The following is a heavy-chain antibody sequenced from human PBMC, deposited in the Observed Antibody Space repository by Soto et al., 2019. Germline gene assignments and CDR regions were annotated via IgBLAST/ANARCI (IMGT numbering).Heavy chain of an antibody. CDR1: DDSVSSDSYF. V-gene: IGHV4-61*01. D-gene: IGHD1-26*01. CDR3: SRIVVGATVDL. Sequence: QVRLRESGPGLLKPSETLSLTCNVSDDSVSSDSYFWTWIRQSPGKGLEWIAYISYSGDTNYNPSLKSRVTISVDTARNQFSLTVTSVTAADTAVYFCSRIVVGATVDLWGQGSLVTVSS. CDR2: ISYSGDT. J-gene: IGHJ1*01.